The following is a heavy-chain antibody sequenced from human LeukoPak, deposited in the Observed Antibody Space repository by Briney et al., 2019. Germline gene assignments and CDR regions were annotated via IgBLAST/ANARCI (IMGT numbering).Heavy chain of an antibody. D-gene: IGHD2-2*01. CDR2: IYYSGST. V-gene: IGHV4-39*01. CDR3: ARQCSSTSCYIFEY. Sequence: SETLSLTCTVSGGSISSSSYYWGWIRQPPGKGLEWIGSIYYSGSTYYNPSLKSRVTISVDTSENQFSLKLSSVTAADTAVYYCARQCSSTSCYIFEYWGQGTLVTVSS. CDR1: GGSISSSSYY. J-gene: IGHJ4*02.